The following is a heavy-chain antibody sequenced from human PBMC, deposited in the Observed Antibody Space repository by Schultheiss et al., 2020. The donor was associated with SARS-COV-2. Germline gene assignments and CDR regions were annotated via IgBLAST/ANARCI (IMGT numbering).Heavy chain of an antibody. CDR3: ARDDSSSWDY. J-gene: IGHJ4*02. CDR2: IGTGGDT. CDR1: GFTFTMYP. D-gene: IGHD6-13*01. Sequence: GGSLRLSCAASGFTFTMYPMSWVRQAPGKGLEWVSAIGTGGDTYYADSVKGRFTISRDNSKNTLYLQMNSLRAEDTAVYYCARDDSSSWDYWGQGTLVTVSS. V-gene: IGHV3-23*01.